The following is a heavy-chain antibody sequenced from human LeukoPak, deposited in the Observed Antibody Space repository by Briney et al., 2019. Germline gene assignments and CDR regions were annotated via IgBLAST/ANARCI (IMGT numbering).Heavy chain of an antibody. Sequence: SETLSLTCTVSSYSISSGYYWSWIRQPPGKGLEWIGYVYATGTTNYNPSLKTRATISIDTSKNQLSLTLTSVTAADTAVYYCARVNYYDSSGYYYSFDYWGQGTLVTVSS. D-gene: IGHD3-22*01. J-gene: IGHJ4*02. CDR2: VYATGTT. CDR3: ARVNYYDSSGYYYSFDY. CDR1: SYSISSGYY. V-gene: IGHV4-61*01.